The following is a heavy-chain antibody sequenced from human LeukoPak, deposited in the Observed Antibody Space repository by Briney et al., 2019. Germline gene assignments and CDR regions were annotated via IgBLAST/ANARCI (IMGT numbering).Heavy chain of an antibody. V-gene: IGHV1-69*05. CDR3: ARDRVRRSTTGGAFDI. D-gene: IGHD2/OR15-2a*01. CDR2: IIPIFGTA. CDR1: GGTFSSYA. Sequence: ASVKVSCKASGGTFSSYAISWVRQAPGQGLEWMGGIIPIFGTANYAQKLQGRVTMTTDTSTSTAYMELRSLKSDDTAMYYCARDRVRRSTTGGAFDIWGQGTMVTVSS. J-gene: IGHJ3*02.